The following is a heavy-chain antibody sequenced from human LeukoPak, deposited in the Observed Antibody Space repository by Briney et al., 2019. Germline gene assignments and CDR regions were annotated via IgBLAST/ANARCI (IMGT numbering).Heavy chain of an antibody. J-gene: IGHJ4*02. Sequence: SETLSLTCTVSGGSISSYYWSWIRQPPGKGLEWIGYFYYSGSTNYNPSLKSRVTISVDTSKNRFSLKLSSVTTADTAVYYCARGDSPHLAFDYWGQGTLVTVSS. V-gene: IGHV4-59*01. CDR1: GGSISSYY. CDR2: FYYSGST. D-gene: IGHD3-3*02. CDR3: ARGDSPHLAFDY.